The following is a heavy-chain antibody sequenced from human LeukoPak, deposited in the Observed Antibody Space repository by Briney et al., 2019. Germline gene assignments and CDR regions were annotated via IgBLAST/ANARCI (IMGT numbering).Heavy chain of an antibody. CDR1: GFTFSSYA. D-gene: IGHD3-16*01. V-gene: IGHV3-23*01. J-gene: IGHJ3*02. Sequence: GGSLRLSCAASGFTFSSYAMSWVRQAPGKGLEWVSAISGSGGSTYYADSVKGRFTISRDNSKNTVYVQMESLRAEDTAVYYCTKAVGGGRDAYDIWGQGTMVTVSS. CDR2: ISGSGGST. CDR3: TKAVGGGRDAYDI.